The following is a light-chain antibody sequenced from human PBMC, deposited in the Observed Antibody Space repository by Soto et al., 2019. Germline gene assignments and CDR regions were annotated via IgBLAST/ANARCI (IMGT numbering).Light chain of an antibody. CDR3: QQYQNLWT. CDR2: HAS. V-gene: IGKV3-20*01. CDR1: QSVSSSY. Sequence: EIVLTQSPGTLSLSPGERATLSCRASQSVSSSYLAWYQQRPGQSPRLLIYHASSRATGIPARFSGSGSGTEFTLTINRLQSEDFAVYYCQQYQNLWTFGQGTKVDIK. J-gene: IGKJ1*01.